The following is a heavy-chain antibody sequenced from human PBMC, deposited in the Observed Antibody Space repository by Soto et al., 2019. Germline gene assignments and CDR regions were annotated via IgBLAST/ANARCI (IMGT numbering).Heavy chain of an antibody. V-gene: IGHV1-18*04. J-gene: IGHJ5*01. Sequence: ASVKVSCKASGYTSADFGISWVRQAPGQGPEWMGWVSGNNGASNPAPKVQGRVTMTLDTSTGVSYMALRSLRSDDTAIYYCVRDQKYFRVNGNWFDSWGQGTLVTVSS. CDR3: VRDQKYFRVNGNWFDS. CDR1: GYTSADFG. CDR2: VSGNNGAS. D-gene: IGHD2-2*01.